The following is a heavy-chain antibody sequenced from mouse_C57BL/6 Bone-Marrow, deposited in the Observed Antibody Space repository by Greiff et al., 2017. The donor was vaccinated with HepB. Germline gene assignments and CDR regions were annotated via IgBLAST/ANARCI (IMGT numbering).Heavy chain of an antibody. J-gene: IGHJ1*03. D-gene: IGHD2-4*01. CDR2: IWSGGST. Sequence: VKLMESGPGLVQPSQSLSITCTVSGFSLTSYGVHWVRQSPGKGLEWLGVIWSGGSTDYNAAFISRLSISKDNSKSQVFFKMNSLQADDTAIYYCGYYDYDLWYFDVWGTGTTVTVSS. CDR3: GYYDYDLWYFDV. V-gene: IGHV2-2*01. CDR1: GFSLTSYG.